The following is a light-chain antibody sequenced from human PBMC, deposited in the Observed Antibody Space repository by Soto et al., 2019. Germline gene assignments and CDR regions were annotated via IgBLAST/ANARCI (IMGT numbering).Light chain of an antibody. CDR1: QSVSSY. CDR2: DAS. CDR3: QQRSNWPCT. V-gene: IGKV3-11*01. Sequence: EIVLTQSPATLSLSPGEIATLSCRASQSVSSYLAWYQQKPGQAPRLLIYDASNRATGIPARFSGSGSGTAFTLTISSLEPEDFAVYYCQQRSNWPCTFGQGTKVEI. J-gene: IGKJ1*01.